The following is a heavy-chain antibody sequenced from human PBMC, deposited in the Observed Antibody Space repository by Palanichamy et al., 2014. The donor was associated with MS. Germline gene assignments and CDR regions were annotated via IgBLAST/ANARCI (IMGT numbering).Heavy chain of an antibody. CDR1: AYTFTSYY. V-gene: IGHV1-46*01. D-gene: IGHD2-2*01. Sequence: QVQLVQSGAEVKKPGASVKVSCTASAYTFTSYYIHWVRQAPGQGLEWMGVINPSGGSATYAQKFEGRVTMTRDTSTSTVYMEVTSLRSEDTAVYYCARVSVVPDVWGLGTTVTVSS. CDR3: ARVSVVPDV. J-gene: IGHJ6*02. CDR2: INPSGGSA.